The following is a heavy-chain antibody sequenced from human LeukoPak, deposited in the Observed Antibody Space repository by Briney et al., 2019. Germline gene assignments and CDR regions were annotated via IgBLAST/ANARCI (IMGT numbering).Heavy chain of an antibody. D-gene: IGHD2-2*01. CDR3: ATIKVFAVVPAARPPMDV. V-gene: IGHV3-74*01. CDR2: INSDGSST. J-gene: IGHJ6*02. CDR1: GFTFSSHS. Sequence: GGSLRLSCVASGFTFSSHSMNWVRQAPGKGLVWVSRINSDGSSTSYADSVKDRFTISRDNSKNTVYLQMNSLRAEDTAVYYCATIKVFAVVPAARPPMDVWGQGTVVTVSS.